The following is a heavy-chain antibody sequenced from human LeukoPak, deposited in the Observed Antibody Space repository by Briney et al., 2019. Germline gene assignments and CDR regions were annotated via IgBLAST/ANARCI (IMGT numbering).Heavy chain of an antibody. CDR1: GYTFTSYA. Sequence: GASVKVSCKASGYTFTSYAMNWVRQAPGQGLEWMGWINTNTGNPTYAQGFTGRFVFSLDTSVSTAYLQISSLKAEDTAVYYCAREGTVTTYSREYYYYYMDVWGKGTTVTVSS. CDR3: AREGTVTTYSREYYYYYMDV. CDR2: INTNTGNP. D-gene: IGHD4-17*01. V-gene: IGHV7-4-1*02. J-gene: IGHJ6*03.